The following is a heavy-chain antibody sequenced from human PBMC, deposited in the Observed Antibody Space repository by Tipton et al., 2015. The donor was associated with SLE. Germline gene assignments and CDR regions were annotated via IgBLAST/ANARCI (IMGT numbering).Heavy chain of an antibody. CDR1: GGSISSSSYY. Sequence: TLSLTCTVSGGSISSSSYYWGWIRQPPGKGLEWIGSIYYSGSTYYNPSLKSRGTISVDTSKNHFSLELTSVTAADTAVYYCARQRWRLLSPLDAWGQGTTVTVSS. J-gene: IGHJ6*02. D-gene: IGHD3-10*01. CDR2: IYYSGST. V-gene: IGHV4-39*01. CDR3: ARQRWRLLSPLDA.